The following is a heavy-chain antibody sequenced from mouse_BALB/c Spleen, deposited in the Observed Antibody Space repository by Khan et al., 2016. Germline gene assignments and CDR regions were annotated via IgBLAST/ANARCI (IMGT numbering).Heavy chain of an antibody. D-gene: IGHD2-13*01. V-gene: IGHV9-3*02. J-gene: IGHJ4*01. CDR2: INSNTGEP. CDR3: ARTVDYPDYTMDY. CDR1: GYTFTNSG. Sequence: QIQLVQSGPELKKPGETVKISCTASGYTFTNSGMNWVKQAPGKGLKWMGWINSNTGEPTYAEEFKGRFAFSLETSASTASLQLTNLKNTDTAPYFCARTVDYPDYTMDYWGQGTSVTVSS.